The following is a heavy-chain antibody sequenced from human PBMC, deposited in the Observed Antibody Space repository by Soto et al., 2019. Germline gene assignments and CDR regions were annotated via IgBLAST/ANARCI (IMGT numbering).Heavy chain of an antibody. CDR2: IYYSGST. D-gene: IGHD4-17*01. CDR1: GGSISSGGYY. Sequence: SETLSLTCTVSGGSISSGGYYWSWIRQHPGKGLEWIGYIYYSGSTYYNPSLKSRVTISVDTSKNQFSLKLSSVTAADTAVYYCARDVDYGDYEEHYFDYWGQGTLVTVSS. V-gene: IGHV4-31*03. CDR3: ARDVDYGDYEEHYFDY. J-gene: IGHJ4*02.